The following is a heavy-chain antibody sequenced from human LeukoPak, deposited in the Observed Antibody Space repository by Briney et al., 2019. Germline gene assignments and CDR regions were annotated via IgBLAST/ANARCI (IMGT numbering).Heavy chain of an antibody. D-gene: IGHD7-27*01. J-gene: IGHJ4*02. CDR1: GFNFHNYE. Sequence: GASLRLSCAASGFNFHNYEMNSVRQEPGEGLEWVSYISSSGATIYYAHSVEGRLTISRDNAKNSLSMEMNSLKADGTAVYYCATWSGECFDYWGRGTLVTVSS. CDR3: ATWSGECFDY. CDR2: ISSSGATI. V-gene: IGHV3-48*03.